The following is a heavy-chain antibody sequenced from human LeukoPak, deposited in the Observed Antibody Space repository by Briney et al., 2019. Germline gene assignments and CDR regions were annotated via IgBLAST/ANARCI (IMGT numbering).Heavy chain of an antibody. D-gene: IGHD3-22*01. J-gene: IGHJ3*01. CDR1: GYSISSGYY. CDR3: AGDEGVDYYYDSSGYPVR. CDR2: IYHSGST. V-gene: IGHV4-38-2*02. Sequence: SETLSLTCTVSGYSISSGYYWGWIRQPPGKGLAWIGSIYHSGSTYYNPSLKSRVTISVDTSKNQFSLKLSSVTAADTAVYYCAGDEGVDYYYDSSGYPVRWGQGTMVTVSS.